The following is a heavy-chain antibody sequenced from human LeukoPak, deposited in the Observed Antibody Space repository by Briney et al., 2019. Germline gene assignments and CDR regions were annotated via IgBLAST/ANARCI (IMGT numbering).Heavy chain of an antibody. Sequence: ASVKVSCKASGGTFSSYAISWVRQAPGQGLEWMGGIFPIFGTANYAQKFQGRVTITTDESTSTAYMELSSLRSEDTAVYYCARVAVTTTGYYYYYYMDVWGKGTTVTVSS. D-gene: IGHD4-17*01. J-gene: IGHJ6*03. CDR2: IFPIFGTA. CDR1: GGTFSSYA. CDR3: ARVAVTTTGYYYYYYMDV. V-gene: IGHV1-69*05.